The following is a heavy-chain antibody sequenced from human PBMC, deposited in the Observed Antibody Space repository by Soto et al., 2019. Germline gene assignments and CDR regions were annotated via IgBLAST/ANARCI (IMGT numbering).Heavy chain of an antibody. J-gene: IGHJ6*02. Sequence: ASVKVSCKASGGTFSSYAISWVRQAPGQGLEWMGGIIPIFGIANYAQKFQGRVTITADESTSTAYMELSSLRSEDTAVYYCAGGGYSYGYFYYGMDVWGQGTTVTVS. D-gene: IGHD5-18*01. V-gene: IGHV1-69*13. CDR2: IIPIFGIA. CDR1: GGTFSSYA. CDR3: AGGGYSYGYFYYGMDV.